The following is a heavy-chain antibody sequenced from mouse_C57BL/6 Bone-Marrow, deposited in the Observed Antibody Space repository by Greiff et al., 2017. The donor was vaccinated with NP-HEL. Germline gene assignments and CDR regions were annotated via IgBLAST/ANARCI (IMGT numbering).Heavy chain of an antibody. CDR2: LSDGGSYT. J-gene: IGHJ2*01. Sequence: EVKLMESGGGLVKPGGSLKLSCAASGFTFSSYAMSWVRQTPEKRLEWVATLSDGGSYTYYPDNVKGRFTISRDNAKNNLYLQMSQLKSEDTAMYYCASSYGYAPYYFDYWGQGTTLTVSS. V-gene: IGHV5-4*03. CDR1: GFTFSSYA. CDR3: ASSYGYAPYYFDY. D-gene: IGHD2-2*01.